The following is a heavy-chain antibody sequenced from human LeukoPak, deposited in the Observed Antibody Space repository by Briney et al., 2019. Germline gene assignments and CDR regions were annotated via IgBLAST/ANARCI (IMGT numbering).Heavy chain of an antibody. D-gene: IGHD3-16*01. Sequence: GGSLRLSCAASGFTFSDYYMSWIRQAPGKGLEWVSYISPSGSTIHYADSVEGRFTISRDNAKNSLYLQMNSLRAGDTAVYYCTREPPLGAYCFQFWGQGTLVIVSS. CDR1: GFTFSDYY. CDR2: ISPSGSTI. V-gene: IGHV3-11*01. CDR3: TREPPLGAYCFQF. J-gene: IGHJ4*02.